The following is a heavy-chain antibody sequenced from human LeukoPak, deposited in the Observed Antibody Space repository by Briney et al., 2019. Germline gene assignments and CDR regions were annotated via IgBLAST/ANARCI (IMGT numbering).Heavy chain of an antibody. CDR2: MFNSGST. V-gene: IGHV4-59*08. CDR1: GGSISSYY. CDR3: ARQYAHWNPLAC. J-gene: IGHJ4*02. Sequence: PSETLSLTCAVSGGSISSYYWSWIRQPPGKGLEWIGYMFNSGSTNYNPSLKSRVTISVDTSKNQFSLKLSSVTAADTAVYYCARQYAHWNPLACWGQGTLVTVSS. D-gene: IGHD1-1*01.